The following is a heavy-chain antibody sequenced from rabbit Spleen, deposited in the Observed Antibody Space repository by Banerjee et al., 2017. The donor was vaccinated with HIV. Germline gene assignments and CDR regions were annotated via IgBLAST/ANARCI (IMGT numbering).Heavy chain of an antibody. CDR3: ARDLAGAVGWNFDL. Sequence: QSLEESGGDLVKPGASLTLTCTASGLDFSSGGWVWWVRQAPGKGLEWIGYINVDSGSAYYASWVNGRFTISKASWTTVTLQMISLTDADTARYFCARDLAGAVGWNFDLWGQGTLVTVS. V-gene: IGHV1S40*01. J-gene: IGHJ4*01. CDR1: GLDFSSGGW. CDR2: INVDSGSA. D-gene: IGHD4-1*01.